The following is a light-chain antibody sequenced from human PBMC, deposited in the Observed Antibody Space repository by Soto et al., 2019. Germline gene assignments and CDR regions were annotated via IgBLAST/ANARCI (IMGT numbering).Light chain of an antibody. CDR3: QQYNNWPPA. J-gene: IGKJ1*01. CDR2: GAS. CDR1: QSVSSN. V-gene: IGKV3D-15*01. Sequence: EIVMPQSPAALSVSPGERATLSCRASQSVSSNLAWYQQKPGQAPRLLIYGASTRATGIPARFSGSGSGTEFTLTISSLRSEDFAVYYCQQYNNWPPAFGQGTKVEIK.